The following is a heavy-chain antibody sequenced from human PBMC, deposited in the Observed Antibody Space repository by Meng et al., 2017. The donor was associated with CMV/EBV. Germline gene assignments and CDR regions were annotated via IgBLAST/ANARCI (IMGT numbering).Heavy chain of an antibody. V-gene: IGHV3-30-3*01. J-gene: IGHJ4*02. Sequence: GGSLRLSCAASGFTFDDYAMHWVRQAPGKGLEWVAVISYDGSNKYFADSVKGRFSISRDNSKNKMFLQMHSLRTEDTAVYYCARDSEGHDSSGRSPYYFDYWGQGTLVTVSS. CDR3: ARDSEGHDSSGRSPYYFDY. CDR2: ISYDGSNK. CDR1: GFTFDDYA. D-gene: IGHD3-22*01.